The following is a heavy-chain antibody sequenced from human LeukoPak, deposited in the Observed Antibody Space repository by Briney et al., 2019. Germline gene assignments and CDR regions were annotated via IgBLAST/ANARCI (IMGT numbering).Heavy chain of an antibody. V-gene: IGHV1-3*01. Sequence: ASVKVSCKASGYTFSSYAMQWVRQAPGQRLEWMGWINAGNGNTKYSQKFQGRVTITRDTSASTAYMELSSLRSEDTAVYYCARGGIVATTDFDYWGQGTLVTVSS. CDR3: ARGGIVATTDFDY. D-gene: IGHD5-12*01. J-gene: IGHJ4*02. CDR2: INAGNGNT. CDR1: GYTFSSYA.